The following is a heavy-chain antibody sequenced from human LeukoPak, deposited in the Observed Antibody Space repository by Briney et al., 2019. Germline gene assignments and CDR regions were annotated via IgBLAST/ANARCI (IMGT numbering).Heavy chain of an antibody. CDR3: ARDRGDAYYYFDF. D-gene: IGHD5-24*01. CDR2: ISSTSSYI. CDR1: GFTFSSYF. V-gene: IGHV3-21*06. J-gene: IGHJ4*02. Sequence: GGSLRLSCAASGFTFSSYFMNWVRQAPGKGLEWVSSISSTSSYIYYADSVKGRFTISRDNAKNSLYVQMNNLRAEDTAVCYCARDRGDAYYYFDFWGQGTLVTVSS.